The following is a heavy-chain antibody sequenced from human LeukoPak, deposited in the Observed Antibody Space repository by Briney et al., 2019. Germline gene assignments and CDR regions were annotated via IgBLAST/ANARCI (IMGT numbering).Heavy chain of an antibody. D-gene: IGHD3-22*01. CDR3: AKKGYYDGSGYYMYYFDH. J-gene: IGHJ4*02. CDR1: RFYFSTYD. V-gene: IGHV3-23*01. Sequence: GGSLRLSCTASRFYFSTYDMNWVRQVPGKGLEWVSYIDSSASTTYYAGSVQGRFTISRDNSKNTLYLQMNSLRAEDTAVYYCAKKGYYDGSGYYMYYFDHWGQGTLVTVSS. CDR2: IDSSASTT.